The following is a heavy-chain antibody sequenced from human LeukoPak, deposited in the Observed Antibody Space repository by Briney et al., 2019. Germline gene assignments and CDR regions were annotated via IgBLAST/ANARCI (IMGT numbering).Heavy chain of an antibody. V-gene: IGHV3-30*04. D-gene: IGHD6-19*01. CDR2: ISYDGSNK. CDR3: ASGWGSSRGWYYD. Sequence: GGSLRLSCAASGFTFSSYAMHWVRQAPAKGLEWEAVISYDGSNKYYADSVKGRFTISRDNSKNTLYLQMNSLRAEDTGVYYCASGWGSSRGWYYDWGQGTLVSVSS. CDR1: GFTFSSYA. J-gene: IGHJ4*02.